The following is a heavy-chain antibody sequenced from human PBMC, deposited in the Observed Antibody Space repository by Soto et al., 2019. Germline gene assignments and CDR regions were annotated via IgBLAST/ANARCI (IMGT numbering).Heavy chain of an antibody. CDR1: GGTFSSYA. CDR2: IIPIFGTA. CDR3: AGGVSAPRPYYYGMAV. Sequence: GASLKVSCKASGGTFSSYAISWVRQAPGQGLEWMGGIIPIFGTANYAQKFQGRVTITADESTSTAYMELSSLRSEDTAVYYCAGGVSAPRPYYYGMAVWGQGTTVTVSS. V-gene: IGHV1-69*13. J-gene: IGHJ6*02. D-gene: IGHD3-16*01.